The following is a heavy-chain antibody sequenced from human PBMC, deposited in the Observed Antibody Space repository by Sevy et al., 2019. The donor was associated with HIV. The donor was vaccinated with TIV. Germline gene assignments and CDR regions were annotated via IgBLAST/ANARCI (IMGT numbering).Heavy chain of an antibody. CDR3: ARGNIEITMMIVVFTGGIYYFDY. CDR1: GGSFSGYY. Sequence: SETLSLTCAVYGGSFSGYYWSWIRQPPGKGLEWIGGISHSGTVNYNPSLKSRVTISVDTSKDQFSLKLSSVTAADTAVYYCARGNIEITMMIVVFTGGIYYFDYWGQGTLVTVSS. J-gene: IGHJ4*02. D-gene: IGHD3-22*01. V-gene: IGHV4-34*01. CDR2: ISHSGTV.